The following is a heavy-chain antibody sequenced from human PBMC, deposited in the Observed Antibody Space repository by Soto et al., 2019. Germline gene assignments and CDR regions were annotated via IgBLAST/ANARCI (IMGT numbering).Heavy chain of an antibody. CDR3: ARDGGIGTYYYDSSGSLAFDI. CDR2: ISSSGSTI. Sequence: GGSLRLSXAASGFTFSSYEMNWVSQAPGKGLEWVSYISSSGSTIYYADSVKGRFTISRDNAKNSLYLQMNSLRAEDTAVYYCARDGGIGTYYYDSSGSLAFDIWGQGTMVTVSS. D-gene: IGHD3-22*01. CDR1: GFTFSSYE. V-gene: IGHV3-48*03. J-gene: IGHJ3*02.